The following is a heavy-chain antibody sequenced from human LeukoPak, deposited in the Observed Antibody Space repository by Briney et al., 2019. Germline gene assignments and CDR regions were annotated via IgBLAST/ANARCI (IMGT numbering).Heavy chain of an antibody. CDR2: IIPILGIA. Sequence: ASVKVSCKASGGTFSSYTISWVRQAPGQGLEWMGRIIPILGIANYAQKFQGRVTITADKSTSTAYMELSSLRSEDTAVYYCARGRIVGATHNDPWGQGTLVTVSS. V-gene: IGHV1-69*02. CDR1: GGTFSSYT. CDR3: ARGRIVGATHNDP. D-gene: IGHD1-26*01. J-gene: IGHJ5*02.